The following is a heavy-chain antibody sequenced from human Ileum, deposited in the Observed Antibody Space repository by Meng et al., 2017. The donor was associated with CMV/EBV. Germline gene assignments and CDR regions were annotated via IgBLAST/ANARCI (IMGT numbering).Heavy chain of an antibody. J-gene: IGHJ4*02. D-gene: IGHD6-19*01. Sequence: SGGSISSSSNNWGWIRQPPGKGLEWIGSIYYSGSTYYNPSLKSRVTISVDTSKNQFSLKLSSVTAADTAVYYCARQNAVAGILANDYWGQGTLVTVSS. CDR2: IYYSGST. CDR3: ARQNAVAGILANDY. CDR1: GGSISSSSNN. V-gene: IGHV4-39*01.